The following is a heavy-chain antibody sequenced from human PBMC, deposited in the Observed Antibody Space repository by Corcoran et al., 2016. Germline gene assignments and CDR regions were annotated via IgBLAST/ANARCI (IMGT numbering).Heavy chain of an antibody. CDR3: TTDLHDSCGYYPFDY. V-gene: IGHV3-15*07. CDR1: GFTFSNAW. CDR2: IKSKTDGGTT. J-gene: IGHJ4*02. D-gene: IGHD3-22*01. Sequence: EVQLVESGGGLVKPGGSLRLSCAASGFTFSNAWMNWVRQAPGKGLEWVGRIKSKTDGGTTDYAAPVKGRFTISRDDSKNTRYLQMNSLKTEDTAVYYCTTDLHDSCGYYPFDYWGQGTLVTVSS.